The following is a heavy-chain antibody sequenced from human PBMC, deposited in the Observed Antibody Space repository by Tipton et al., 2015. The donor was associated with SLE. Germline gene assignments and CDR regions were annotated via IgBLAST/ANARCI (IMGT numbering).Heavy chain of an antibody. CDR3: ARDHFGFDI. V-gene: IGHV3-23*01. J-gene: IGHJ3*02. CDR1: GFTFSDYA. D-gene: IGHD2/OR15-2a*01. CDR2: ISGRGHSP. Sequence: SLRLSCVASGFTFSDYAMSWVRQAPGQGLEWVSGISGRGHSPFYADSVKGRFTISRDNSKNTLYLQMTSLRAEDTAVYYCARDHFGFDIWGQGTMVTVAS.